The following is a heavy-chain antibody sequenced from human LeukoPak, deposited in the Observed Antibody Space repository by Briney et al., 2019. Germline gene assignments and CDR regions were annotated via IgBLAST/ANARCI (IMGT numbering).Heavy chain of an antibody. CDR1: GFTFRNYA. CDR2: IGARDGST. V-gene: IGHV3-23*01. D-gene: IGHD2-8*01. Sequence: GGSLRLSCAASGFTFRNYAMTWVRQAPGKGLDWVALIGARDGSTYYADSVKGRFTISRDNSKNTLYLQMNSLRAEDTAVYYCAKENVLMVYAIYFDYWGQGTLVTVSS. CDR3: AKENVLMVYAIYFDY. J-gene: IGHJ4*02.